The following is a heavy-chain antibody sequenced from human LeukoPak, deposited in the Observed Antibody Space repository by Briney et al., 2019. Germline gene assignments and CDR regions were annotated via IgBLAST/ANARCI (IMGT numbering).Heavy chain of an antibody. D-gene: IGHD3-22*01. CDR2: ISYDGSNK. J-gene: IGHJ4*01. Sequence: QSGGSLRLSCAASGFTFSSYGMHWVGQAPGKGLEWVAIISYDGSNKYYADSVKGRFTISRDNSNNTLYLQMNSLRAEDTAVYYCAKENYYDSSGYFSFYFDYWGQGTLVTVSS. V-gene: IGHV3-30*18. CDR1: GFTFSSYG. CDR3: AKENYYDSSGYFSFYFDY.